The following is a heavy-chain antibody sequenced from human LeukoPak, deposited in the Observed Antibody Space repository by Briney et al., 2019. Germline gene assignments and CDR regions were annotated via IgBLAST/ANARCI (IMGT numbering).Heavy chain of an antibody. Sequence: SETLSLTCTVSGDSISSYYWSWIRQPPGKGLEWIGNIFYSGSPNYNPSLKSRVTASFDTSKNQFSLKLSVVTAADTAVYYCARVGNIVAAGTYDYWGQGTLVTVSS. J-gene: IGHJ4*02. CDR3: ARVGNIVAAGTYDY. V-gene: IGHV4-59*12. D-gene: IGHD6-13*01. CDR1: GDSISSYY. CDR2: IFYSGSP.